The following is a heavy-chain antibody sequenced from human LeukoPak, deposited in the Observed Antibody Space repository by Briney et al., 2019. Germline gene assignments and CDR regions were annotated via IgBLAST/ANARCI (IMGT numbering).Heavy chain of an antibody. CDR3: ARVSRGDWFDP. Sequence: AGGSLRLSCAASGFTFSSYAMSWVRQAPGKGLEWIGSIYYSGSTYYNPSLKSRVTISVDTSKNQFSLKLSSVTAADTAVYYCARVSRGDWFDPWGQGTLVTVSS. CDR2: IYYSGST. V-gene: IGHV4-39*07. D-gene: IGHD1-26*01. CDR1: GFTFSSYA. J-gene: IGHJ5*02.